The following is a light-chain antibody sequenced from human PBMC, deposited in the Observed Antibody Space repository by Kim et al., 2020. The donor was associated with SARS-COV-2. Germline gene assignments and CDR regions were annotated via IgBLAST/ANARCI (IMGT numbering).Light chain of an antibody. Sequence: ASVGDRVTITCRASQSITTYLNWYQQKPGKAPKVLIYAASTLQSGVPSRFSGGGSGTHFTLTISSLQPEDFATYYFQQTYRTRWTFGQGTKVDIK. CDR3: QQTYRTRWT. CDR2: AAS. V-gene: IGKV1-39*01. CDR1: QSITTY. J-gene: IGKJ1*01.